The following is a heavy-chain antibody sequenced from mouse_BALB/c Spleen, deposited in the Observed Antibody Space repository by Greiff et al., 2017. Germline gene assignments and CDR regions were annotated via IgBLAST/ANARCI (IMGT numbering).Heavy chain of an antibody. CDR1: GYTFTSYW. CDR3: ARGAYGSSPAWFAY. V-gene: IGHV1-7*01. Sequence: QVQLQQSGAELAKPGASVKMSCKASGYTFTSYWMHWVKQRPGQGLEWIGYINPSTGYTEYNQKFKDKATLTADKSSSTAYMQLSSLTSEDSAVYYCARGAYGSSPAWFAYWGQGTLVTVSA. CDR2: INPSTGYT. D-gene: IGHD1-1*01. J-gene: IGHJ3*01.